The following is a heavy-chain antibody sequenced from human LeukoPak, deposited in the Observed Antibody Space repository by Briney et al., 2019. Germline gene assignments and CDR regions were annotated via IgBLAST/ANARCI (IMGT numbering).Heavy chain of an antibody. CDR2: IYYSGST. J-gene: IGHJ3*02. CDR3: ASGTGPDAFDI. Sequence: SETLSLTCTVSGGSISSGDYYWSWIRQPPGKGLEWIGYIYYSGSTYYNPSLKSRVTISVDTSKNQCSLKLSPVTAADTAVYYCASGTGPDAFDIWGQGTMVTVSS. D-gene: IGHD1-14*01. V-gene: IGHV4-30-4*01. CDR1: GGSISSGDYY.